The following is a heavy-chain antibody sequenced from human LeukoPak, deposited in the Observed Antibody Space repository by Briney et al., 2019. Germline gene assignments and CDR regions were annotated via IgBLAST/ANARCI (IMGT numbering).Heavy chain of an antibody. V-gene: IGHV3-53*01. CDR2: IYSGGST. J-gene: IGHJ3*02. Sequence: YPGGSLRLSCAASGFTVSSNYMSWVRQAPGKGLEWVSVIYSGGSTYYADSVKGRFTISRDNSKNTLYLQMNSLRAEDTAVYYCARVPLAKRAFDIWGQGTMVTVSS. CDR3: ARVPLAKRAFDI. D-gene: IGHD3-3*02. CDR1: GFTVSSNY.